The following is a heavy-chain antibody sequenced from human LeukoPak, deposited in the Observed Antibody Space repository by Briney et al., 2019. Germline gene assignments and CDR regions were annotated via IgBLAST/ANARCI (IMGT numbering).Heavy chain of an antibody. V-gene: IGHV1-8*03. D-gene: IGHD3-22*01. Sequence: ASVKVSCKASGYTFTSYDINWVRQATGQGLEWMGWMNPNSGNTGYAQKFQGRVTITRNTSISTAYMELSSLRSEDTAVYYCARASSTPYYYVHWGQGTLVTVSS. CDR2: MNPNSGNT. CDR1: GYTFTSYD. J-gene: IGHJ4*02. CDR3: ARASSTPYYYVH.